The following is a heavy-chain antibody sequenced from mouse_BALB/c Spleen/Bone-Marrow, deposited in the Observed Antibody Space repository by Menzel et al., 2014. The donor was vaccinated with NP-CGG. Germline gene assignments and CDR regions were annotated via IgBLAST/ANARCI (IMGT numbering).Heavy chain of an antibody. CDR2: ISSGGSYT. CDR1: GFTFSSYG. D-gene: IGHD2-5*01. Sequence: EVQRVESGGDLVKPGESLKLSCAASGFTFSSYGMSWVRQTPDKRLEWVATISSGGSYTYYPDSVKGRFTISRDNAKNTLYLQMSSLKSEDTAKYYCTRRPLESNSYFDYWGQGTTLTVSS. CDR3: TRRPLESNSYFDY. J-gene: IGHJ2*01. V-gene: IGHV5-6*01.